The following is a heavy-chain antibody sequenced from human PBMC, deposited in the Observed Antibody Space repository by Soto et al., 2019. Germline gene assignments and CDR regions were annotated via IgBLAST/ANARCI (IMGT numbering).Heavy chain of an antibody. D-gene: IGHD1-1*01. Sequence: ASVKVSCKASGYTFTSYAMHWVRQAPGQRLEWMGWINAGNGNTKYSQKFQGRVTITRDTSASTAYMELSSLRSEGTAVYYCARAGTTLTTFDYWGQGTLVTVSS. CDR1: GYTFTSYA. J-gene: IGHJ4*02. CDR2: INAGNGNT. CDR3: ARAGTTLTTFDY. V-gene: IGHV1-3*01.